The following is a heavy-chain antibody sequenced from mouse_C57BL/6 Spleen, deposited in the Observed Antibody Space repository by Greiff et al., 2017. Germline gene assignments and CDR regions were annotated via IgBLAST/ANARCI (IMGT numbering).Heavy chain of an antibody. CDR1: GYAFSSYW. V-gene: IGHV1-80*01. CDR2: IYPGDGDT. CDR3: ARRPIITTVVSYYAMDY. J-gene: IGHJ4*01. Sequence: QVQLKQSGAELVKPGASVKISCKASGYAFSSYWLTWVKQRPGKGLEWIGQIYPGDGDTNYNGKFKGTATLTADESSSTAYMQLSSLTSEDSAVYFCARRPIITTVVSYYAMDYWGQGTSVTVSS. D-gene: IGHD1-1*01.